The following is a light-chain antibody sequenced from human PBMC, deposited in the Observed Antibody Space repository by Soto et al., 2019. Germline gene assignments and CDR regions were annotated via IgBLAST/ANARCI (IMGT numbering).Light chain of an antibody. CDR2: GAS. J-gene: IGKJ1*01. CDR3: QQYGSSRWT. Sequence: EIVLTQSPDTLSLFPGERATLSCRASQSVSSTYLAWYQQKLGQAPRLLIFGASSRATGIPDRFSGSGSGKDFTLTISSLEPEDFAVYYCQQYGSSRWTFGQGTKVEIK. CDR1: QSVSSTY. V-gene: IGKV3-20*01.